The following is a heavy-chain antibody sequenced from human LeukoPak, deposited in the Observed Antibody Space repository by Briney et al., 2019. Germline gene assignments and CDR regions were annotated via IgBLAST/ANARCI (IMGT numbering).Heavy chain of an antibody. J-gene: IGHJ4*02. CDR1: GFTFSSYS. Sequence: GGSLRLSCAASGFTFSSYSMNWVRQAPGKGLEWVSAVSGSGYTTYYADSVKGRFTISRDNSKNTVFLQMNSLRAEDTAVYYCAKEAGSGHTYGYFDYWGQGTLVTVSS. V-gene: IGHV3-23*01. D-gene: IGHD2-8*01. CDR3: AKEAGSGHTYGYFDY. CDR2: VSGSGYTT.